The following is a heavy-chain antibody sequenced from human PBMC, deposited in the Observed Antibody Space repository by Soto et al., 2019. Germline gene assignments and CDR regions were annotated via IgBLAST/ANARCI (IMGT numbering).Heavy chain of an antibody. Sequence: PTETLYLICTVSGGSISSYYWSWIRQPPGKGLEWIGYIYYSGSTNYNPSLKSRVTISVDTSKNQFSLMLSSVTAADTAVYYCARDRREVRGVIPLEDSHAFDIWGQGTMVTVSS. CDR1: GGSISSYY. D-gene: IGHD3-10*01. CDR2: IYYSGST. CDR3: ARDRREVRGVIPLEDSHAFDI. V-gene: IGHV4-59*01. J-gene: IGHJ3*02.